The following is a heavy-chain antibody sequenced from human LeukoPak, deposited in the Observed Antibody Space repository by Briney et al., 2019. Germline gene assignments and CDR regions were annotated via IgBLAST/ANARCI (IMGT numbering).Heavy chain of an antibody. D-gene: IGHD1-14*01. J-gene: IGHJ6*02. CDR1: GFTFSSYA. V-gene: IGHV3-23*01. Sequence: GGSLKLSCAASGFTFSSYAMSWVRQAPGEGLEWVSAISGSGGSTYYADSVKGRFTISRDNAKNSLFLQMNSLRADDTAVYYCARSGNQYYFGIDVWGQGTAVTVSS. CDR2: ISGSGGST. CDR3: ARSGNQYYFGIDV.